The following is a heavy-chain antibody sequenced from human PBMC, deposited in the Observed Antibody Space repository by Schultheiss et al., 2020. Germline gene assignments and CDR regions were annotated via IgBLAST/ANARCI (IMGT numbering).Heavy chain of an antibody. CDR1: GGSFSGDY. J-gene: IGHJ4*02. V-gene: IGHV4-34*01. Sequence: AETLSLTCAVYGGSFSGDYWSWIRQPPGKGLEWIGEINHSGSTNYNPSLKSRVTISVDTSKNQFSLKLSSVTAEDTAVYYCARDGGLAGLDYWGQGTLVTVSS. CDR3: ARDGGLAGLDY. D-gene: IGHD3-16*01. CDR2: INHSGST.